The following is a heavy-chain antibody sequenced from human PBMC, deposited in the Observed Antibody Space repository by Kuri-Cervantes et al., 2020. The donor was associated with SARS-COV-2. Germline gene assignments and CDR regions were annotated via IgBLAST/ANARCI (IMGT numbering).Heavy chain of an antibody. CDR1: GGSISSSSYY. CDR2: IYYSGST. D-gene: IGHD3-16*02. CDR3: ARDSYDYVWGSYRFNY. J-gene: IGHJ4*02. Sequence: SETLSLTCTVSGGSISSSSYYWGWIRQPPGKGLEWIGSIYYSGSTYYNPSLKSRVTISVDTSKNQFSLKLSSVTAADTAVYYCARDSYDYVWGSYRFNYWGQGTLVTVSS. V-gene: IGHV4-39*02.